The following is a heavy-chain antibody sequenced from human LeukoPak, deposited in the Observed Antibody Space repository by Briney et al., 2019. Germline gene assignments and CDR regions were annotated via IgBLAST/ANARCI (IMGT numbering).Heavy chain of an antibody. CDR2: IYYSGST. CDR1: GGSISSYY. V-gene: IGHV4-59*01. J-gene: IGHJ6*03. Sequence: PSETLSLTCTVSGGSISSYYWSWIRQPPGKGLEWIGYIYYSGSTNYNPSLKSRVTISVDTSKNRFSLKLSSVTAADTAVYYCARYEQQSSYLDYMDVWGKGTTVTVSS. D-gene: IGHD6-13*01. CDR3: ARYEQQSSYLDYMDV.